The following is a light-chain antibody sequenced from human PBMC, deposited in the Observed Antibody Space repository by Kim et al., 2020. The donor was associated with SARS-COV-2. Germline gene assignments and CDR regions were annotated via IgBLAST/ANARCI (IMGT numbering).Light chain of an antibody. J-gene: IGLJ2*01. CDR2: EVT. V-gene: IGLV2-8*01. Sequence: GQSVTISSTGTSSDIGGYNYVSWYQPYPGRAPQLMIYEVTKRPSGVPDRFSGSKSGNTASLTVSGLQADDEADYYCCSYAGNNNVVFGGGTQLTVL. CDR3: CSYAGNNNVV. CDR1: SSDIGGYNY.